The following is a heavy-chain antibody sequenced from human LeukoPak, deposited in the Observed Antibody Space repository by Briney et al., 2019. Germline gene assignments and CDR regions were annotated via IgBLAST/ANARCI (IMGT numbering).Heavy chain of an antibody. CDR2: IRFDGSYK. J-gene: IGHJ5*02. D-gene: IGHD2-2*01. V-gene: IGHV3-30*02. Sequence: GGSLRLSCAASGFTFSSYGMHWVRQAPGKGLEWVTFIRFDGSYKSYADSVKGRFTISRDNSKNTLYLQMNSLRAEDTAVYYCAASGYDVVVVPAATLWHNWFDPWGQGTLVTVSS. CDR1: GFTFSSYG. CDR3: AASGYDVVVVPAATLWHNWFDP.